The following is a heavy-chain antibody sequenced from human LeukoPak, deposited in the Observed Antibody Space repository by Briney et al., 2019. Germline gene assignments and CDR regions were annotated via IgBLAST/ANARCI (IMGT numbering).Heavy chain of an antibody. V-gene: IGHV3-9*01. CDR2: IDYNSDGI. CDR3: AKVSSSWYLAGPDY. Sequence: GGSPRLSCAASGFTFDDFAMHWVRQAPGKGLEWVSGIDYNSDGIDYAASVKGRFTISRDNAKNSLYLQMNSLRTEDTALYFCAKVSSSWYLAGPDYWGQGTLVTVSS. CDR1: GFTFDDFA. D-gene: IGHD6-13*01. J-gene: IGHJ4*02.